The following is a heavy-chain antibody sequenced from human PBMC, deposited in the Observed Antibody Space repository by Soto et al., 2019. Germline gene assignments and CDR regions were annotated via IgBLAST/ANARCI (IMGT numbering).Heavy chain of an antibody. CDR3: TKGVDAQSCSTFSCLFYFDC. CDR1: GFTFTTYA. J-gene: IGHJ4*02. CDR2: ISGSADST. D-gene: IGHD2-2*01. V-gene: IGHV3-23*01. Sequence: EVQLLESGGVLVQPGGSLRLSCSASGFTFTTYAMSWVRQAPGKGLEWVSTISGSADSTYYADSVKGRFTISRDNSKSTLYLQMNSLRAEDTAVYYCTKGVDAQSCSTFSCLFYFDCWGQGTLVTVSS.